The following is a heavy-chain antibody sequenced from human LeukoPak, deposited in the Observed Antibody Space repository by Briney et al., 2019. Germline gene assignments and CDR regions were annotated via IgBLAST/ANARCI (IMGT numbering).Heavy chain of an antibody. V-gene: IGHV3-23*01. CDR2: ISSSGGDT. CDR1: GVSFSSSP. Sequence: GGSLRLSCAASGVSFSSSPMSWVRQAPGKGQEWVSGISSSGGDTPYADSVKGRFTISRDNSKNTLYLQMNSLRAEDTAVYYCAKKNSGLHPFDFWGQGTLVIVSS. CDR3: AKKNSGLHPFDF. J-gene: IGHJ4*02. D-gene: IGHD4-23*01.